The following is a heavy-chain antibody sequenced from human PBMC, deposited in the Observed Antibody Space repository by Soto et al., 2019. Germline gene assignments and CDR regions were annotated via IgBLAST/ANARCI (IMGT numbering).Heavy chain of an antibody. CDR2: IWYDGSNK. V-gene: IGHV3-33*01. CDR1: GFTFSSYG. D-gene: IGHD1-7*01. Sequence: GGSLRLSCAASGFTFSSYGMHWVRQAPGKGLEWVAVIWYDGSNKYYADSVKGRFTISRDNSKNTLYLQMNSLRAEDTAVYYCARDGETRITGTTALSATPYYYFDYWGQGTLVTVSS. J-gene: IGHJ4*02. CDR3: ARDGETRITGTTALSATPYYYFDY.